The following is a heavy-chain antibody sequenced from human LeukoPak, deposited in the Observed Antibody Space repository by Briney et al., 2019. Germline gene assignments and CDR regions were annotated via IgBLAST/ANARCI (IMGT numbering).Heavy chain of an antibody. CDR3: ASGDYGDYAGPSGY. Sequence: GGSLRLSCAASGFTFSTYSMNWVRQAPGQGLEWVSSISISSSYIYYSYSVKGRFTISRDNAKNSLYLQMNSLRADDTAVYYCASGDYGDYAGPSGYWGQGTLVTVSS. V-gene: IGHV3-21*01. CDR2: ISISSSYI. J-gene: IGHJ4*02. D-gene: IGHD4-17*01. CDR1: GFTFSTYS.